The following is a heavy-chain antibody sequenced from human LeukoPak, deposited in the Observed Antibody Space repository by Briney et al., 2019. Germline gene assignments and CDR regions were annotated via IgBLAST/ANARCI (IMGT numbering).Heavy chain of an antibody. J-gene: IGHJ4*02. Sequence: SETLSLTCTVSGGSLSSYYWSWIRQPPGKGLEWIGHIYFSGSANYNPSLKSRVTISLDASKNQFSLHLSSVTAADTAVYYCARWGSNMAREKGDHWGQGTLVTVSS. V-gene: IGHV4-59*01. CDR3: ARWGSNMAREKGDH. CDR1: GGSLSSYY. CDR2: IYFSGSA. D-gene: IGHD3-10*01.